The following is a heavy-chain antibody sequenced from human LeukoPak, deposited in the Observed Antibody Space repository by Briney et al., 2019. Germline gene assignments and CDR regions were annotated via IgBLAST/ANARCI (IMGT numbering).Heavy chain of an antibody. J-gene: IGHJ4*02. D-gene: IGHD3-16*01. CDR3: ARDSGGRGHFDF. CDR1: GYTFTSYD. CDR2: MNPSSGNT. Sequence: ASVKVSCKASGYTFTSYDINWVRQATGQGLEWLGWMNPSSGNTGYAQKFQGRVTMTRDTSISTAYMELSSLRSEDTAVYYCARDSGGRGHFDFWGQGTLVTVSS. V-gene: IGHV1-8*01.